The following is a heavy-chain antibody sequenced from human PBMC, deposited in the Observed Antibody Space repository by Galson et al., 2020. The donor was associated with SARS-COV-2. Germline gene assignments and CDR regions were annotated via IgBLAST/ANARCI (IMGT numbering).Heavy chain of an antibody. D-gene: IGHD6-19*01. CDR3: ARHGMADTLGMAN. Sequence: GESLKLSCETSGYPFNKFWIGWVRQMPGRGLEWMGIIYPGDSETRDSPSFQGQVTISADTPTSTAYWQWSRLKASDTAIYYCARHGMADTLGMANWGQGAQVTVSS. J-gene: IGHJ4*02. CDR1: GYPFNKFW. V-gene: IGHV5-51*01. CDR2: IYPGDSET.